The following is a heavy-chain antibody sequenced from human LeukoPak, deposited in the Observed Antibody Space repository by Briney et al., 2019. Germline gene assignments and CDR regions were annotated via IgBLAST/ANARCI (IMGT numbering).Heavy chain of an antibody. J-gene: IGHJ4*02. CDR3: ARGSYSGYDLSITHFDY. D-gene: IGHD5-12*01. CDR2: IYYSGST. V-gene: IGHV4-30-4*08. Sequence: SQTLSLTCTVSGGSISSGDYYWSWIRQPPGKGLEWIGYIYYSGSTYYNPSLKSRVTISVDTSKNQFSLKLSSVTAADTAVYYRARGSYSGYDLSITHFDYWGQGTLVTVSS. CDR1: GGSISSGDYY.